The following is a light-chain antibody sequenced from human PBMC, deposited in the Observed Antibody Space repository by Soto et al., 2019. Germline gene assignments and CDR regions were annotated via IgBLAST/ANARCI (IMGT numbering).Light chain of an antibody. Sequence: QSVLTQPASVSGSPGQSITISCTGSSSDVGGHNYVSWYQQHPGTAPKLMIYEVTKRPSGVSNRFSGSKSGNTASLTISGLQAEDEADYYCSSYTFTSTLYVFGTGTKVTV. CDR3: SSYTFTSTLYV. V-gene: IGLV2-14*01. CDR2: EVT. J-gene: IGLJ1*01. CDR1: SSDVGGHNY.